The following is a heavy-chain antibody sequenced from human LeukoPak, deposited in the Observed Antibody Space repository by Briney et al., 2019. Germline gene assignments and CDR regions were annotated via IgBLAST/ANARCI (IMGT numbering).Heavy chain of an antibody. V-gene: IGHV1-8*01. CDR1: GYTFTSYD. CDR2: MNPNSGNT. J-gene: IGHJ1*01. D-gene: IGHD6-6*01. CDR3: ARGNSYSSSPRREYFQH. Sequence: ASVKVSCKASGYTFTSYDINWVRQATGQGLEWMGWMNPNSGNTGYAQKFQGRVTMTRNTSISTAYMELSSLRSEDTAVYYCARGNSYSSSPRREYFQHWGQGTLVTVSS.